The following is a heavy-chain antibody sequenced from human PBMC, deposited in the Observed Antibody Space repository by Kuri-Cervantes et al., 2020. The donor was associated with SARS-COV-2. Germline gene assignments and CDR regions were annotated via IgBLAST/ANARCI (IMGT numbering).Heavy chain of an antibody. CDR3: ARVPSAGPVAGGVDY. J-gene: IGHJ4*02. D-gene: IGHD6-19*01. Sequence: GSLRLSCAFYGESFSGYYWNWIRQSPGKGLEWIGEVNHRGSTNYNPSLKSRVTISADTSKNQFSLKLKSVTAADTAVYFCARVPSAGPVAGGVDYWGQGTLVTVSS. V-gene: IGHV4-34*01. CDR1: GESFSGYY. CDR2: VNHRGST.